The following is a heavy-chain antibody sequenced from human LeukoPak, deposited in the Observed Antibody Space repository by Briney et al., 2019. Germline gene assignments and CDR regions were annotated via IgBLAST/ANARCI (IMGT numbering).Heavy chain of an antibody. CDR2: LNRDGSSI. CDR1: GFTFSSNW. J-gene: IGHJ4*02. Sequence: GGSLRLSCAASGFTFSSNWMHWVRQAPGKGLVWVSRLNRDGSSISYADSVKGRFTISRDNAKSTLYLQMNSLRAEDTAVYYCARDLYGSTFDYWGQGTLVTVSS. V-gene: IGHV3-74*01. CDR3: ARDLYGSTFDY. D-gene: IGHD3-10*01.